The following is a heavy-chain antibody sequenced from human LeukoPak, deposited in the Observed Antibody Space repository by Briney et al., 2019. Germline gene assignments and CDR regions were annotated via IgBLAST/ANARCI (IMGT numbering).Heavy chain of an antibody. J-gene: IGHJ4*02. CDR3: AKYRLIWLPAPVFDF. V-gene: IGHV3-9*01. CDR2: ISWNRRSI. Sequence: GGSLRLSCAASGFSFDDYAMHWVRQAPGRGLEWVSGISWNRRSIGYADSVKGRFTISRDNAKNSLSLQMNSLRAEDTAVYYCAKYRLIWLPAPVFDFWGQGTLVTVSS. CDR1: GFSFDDYA. D-gene: IGHD5-24*01.